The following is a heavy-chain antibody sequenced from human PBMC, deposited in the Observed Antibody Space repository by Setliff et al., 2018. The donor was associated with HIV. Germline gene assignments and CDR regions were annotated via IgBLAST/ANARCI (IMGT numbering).Heavy chain of an antibody. CDR3: ARGPLFDI. J-gene: IGHJ3*02. CDR2: MNPNSGVS. CDR1: GHTFTNYD. V-gene: IGHV1-8*01. Sequence: ASVKVSCKPPGHTFTNYDIHWMRRAPGQGLEWMGWMNPNSGVSGYALKFHDRVTMTRDTSISTAYMELTRLRSDDAAVYYCARGPLFDIWGPGTMVTVSS.